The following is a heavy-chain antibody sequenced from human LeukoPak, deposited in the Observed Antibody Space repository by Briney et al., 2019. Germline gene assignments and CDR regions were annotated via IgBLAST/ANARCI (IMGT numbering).Heavy chain of an antibody. V-gene: IGHV4-31*03. J-gene: IGHJ3*02. Sequence: PSETLSLTCTVSGGSISSGGYYWSWIRQHPGKGLEWIGYIYYSGSTYYNPSLKSRVTISVDTSKNQFSLKLSSVTAADTAVYYCARDREVDAFDIWGQGTLVTVSS. CDR2: IYYSGST. CDR1: GGSISSGGYY. CDR3: ARDREVDAFDI.